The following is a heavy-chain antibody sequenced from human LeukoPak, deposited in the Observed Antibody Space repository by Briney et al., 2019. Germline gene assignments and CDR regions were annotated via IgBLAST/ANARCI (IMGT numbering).Heavy chain of an antibody. CDR2: IRYDGSNK. Sequence: GGSLRLSCAASGLSFSSYGMHWVRQAPGKGLEWVAFIRYDGSNKYYVDSVEGRFTISRDNPKNTLHLQMNSLRAGDTAVYYCAKLLSGYGRFDYGGRGTLVTVSS. CDR1: GLSFSSYG. J-gene: IGHJ4*02. D-gene: IGHD3-22*01. V-gene: IGHV3-30*02. CDR3: AKLLSGYGRFDY.